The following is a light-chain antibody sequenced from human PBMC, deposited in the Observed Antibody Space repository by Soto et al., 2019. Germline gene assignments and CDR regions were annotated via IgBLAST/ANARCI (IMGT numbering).Light chain of an antibody. J-gene: IGKJ2*01. V-gene: IGKV1-5*01. Sequence: DIQMTQSPSTLSASVGDRVTITCRASRTISGWLAWYQQKPGNAPKLLIYDASSLESGVPSRFSGSGSGTEFTLTISSLQPDDFATYYCQQYNSYRYTFGQGTKVDIK. CDR3: QQYNSYRYT. CDR2: DAS. CDR1: RTISGW.